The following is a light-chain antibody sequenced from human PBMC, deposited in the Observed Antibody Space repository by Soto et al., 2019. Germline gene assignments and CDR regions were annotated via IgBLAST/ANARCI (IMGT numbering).Light chain of an antibody. CDR3: ASYTTSSTYV. Sequence: QAALTQPASVSGSPRQSIAISCTGTSSDVGGYSYVSWYQQQPGKAPKLVISDVSNRPSGVSDRFSGSKSGNTASLTISGLQTEDEADYYCASYTTSSTYVFGTGTKLTVL. V-gene: IGLV2-14*01. CDR1: SSDVGGYSY. J-gene: IGLJ1*01. CDR2: DVS.